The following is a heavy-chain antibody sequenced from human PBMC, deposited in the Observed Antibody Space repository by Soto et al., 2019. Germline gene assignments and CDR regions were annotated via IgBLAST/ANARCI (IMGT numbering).Heavy chain of an antibody. V-gene: IGHV3-33*01. CDR3: GRAAGYSGNDYVYYYGMDV. CDR1: GFTFRNYG. CDR2: VWYDGGKK. D-gene: IGHD5-12*01. J-gene: IGHJ6*02. Sequence: QVQLVESGGGVVQPGRSLRLSCAASGFTFRNYGMHWVRQAPAKGLEWVALVWYDGGKKNYVDSVKGRFTISRANSKNTLYLQKNSLRDEDTAVYYCGRAAGYSGNDYVYYYGMDVWGQGTTVTVSS.